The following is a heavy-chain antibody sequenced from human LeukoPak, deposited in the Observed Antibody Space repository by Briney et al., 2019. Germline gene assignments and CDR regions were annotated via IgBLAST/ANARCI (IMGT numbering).Heavy chain of an antibody. Sequence: SETLSLTCTVSGGSISSSSYYWGWIRQPPGKGLEWIGSICYSGSTYYNPSLKSRVTISVDTSKNQFSLKLSSVTAADTAVYYCARGGIYYDRYYYYYMDVWGKGTTVTISS. V-gene: IGHV4-39*07. CDR2: ICYSGST. CDR1: GGSISSSSYY. CDR3: ARGGIYYDRYYYYYMDV. J-gene: IGHJ6*03. D-gene: IGHD3-10*02.